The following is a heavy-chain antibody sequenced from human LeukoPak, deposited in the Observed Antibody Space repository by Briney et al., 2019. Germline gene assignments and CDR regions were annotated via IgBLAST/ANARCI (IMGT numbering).Heavy chain of an antibody. J-gene: IGHJ6*02. CDR3: AREETHHVYYGMDV. CDR2: ISAYNGNT. D-gene: IGHD1-14*01. Sequence: ASVKVSCKASGYTFTSYGISWVRQAPGQGLEWMGWISAYNGNTNYAQKVQGRVTMTTDTSTRTAYMELRSLRSDDTAVYYCAREETHHVYYGMDVWGQGTMVTVSS. CDR1: GYTFTSYG. V-gene: IGHV1-18*01.